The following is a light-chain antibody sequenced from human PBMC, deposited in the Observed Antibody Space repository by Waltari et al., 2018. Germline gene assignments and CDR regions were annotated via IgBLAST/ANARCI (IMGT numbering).Light chain of an antibody. CDR2: DVS. J-gene: IGLJ1*01. Sequence: QSALTQPASVSASPGQSLPISCTGTSSDAGGYNYVSWYQQHPGKAPKLMIYDVSKRPSGCSNRFSGSKSGNTASLTISGLQAEDEADYYCSSYTSSSTYVFGTGTKVTVL. CDR1: SSDAGGYNY. V-gene: IGLV2-14*01. CDR3: SSYTSSSTYV.